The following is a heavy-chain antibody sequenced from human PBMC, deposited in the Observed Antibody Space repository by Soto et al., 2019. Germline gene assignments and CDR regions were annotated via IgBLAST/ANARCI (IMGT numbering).Heavy chain of an antibody. CDR2: INAGNGNT. J-gene: IGHJ6*02. D-gene: IGHD3-3*01. Sequence: ASVKVSCKASGFTFTSSAMQWVRQARGQRLEWMGWINAGNGNTKYSQKFQGRVTITRDTSASTAYMELSSLRSEDTAVYYCARSAGIKIFGVVIEYGMDVWGQGTTVTVSS. CDR3: ARSAGIKIFGVVIEYGMDV. CDR1: GFTFTSSA. V-gene: IGHV1-3*01.